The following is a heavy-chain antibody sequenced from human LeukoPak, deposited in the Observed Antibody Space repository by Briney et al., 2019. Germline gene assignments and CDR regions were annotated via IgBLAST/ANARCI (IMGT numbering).Heavy chain of an antibody. Sequence: ASVKVSCKASGYTFISFGISWVRQAPGQGLEWMGWISPSSGNTNYAQKSQDRLPMSTDTSTGIAYMHLRSLRSDDTAVYYCARAGTTVTGGDAFDIWGQGTMVTVSS. CDR2: ISPSSGNT. D-gene: IGHD1-1*01. V-gene: IGHV1-18*01. CDR1: GYTFISFG. CDR3: ARAGTTVTGGDAFDI. J-gene: IGHJ3*02.